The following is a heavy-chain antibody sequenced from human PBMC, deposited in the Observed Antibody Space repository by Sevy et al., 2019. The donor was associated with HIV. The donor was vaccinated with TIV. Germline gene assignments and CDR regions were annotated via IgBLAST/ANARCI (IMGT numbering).Heavy chain of an antibody. CDR3: TRDDYDISTGYYYWWSDY. D-gene: IGHD3-9*01. CDR1: GFTFSLYR. CDR2: ISDSSGTI. Sequence: GGSLRLSCATSGFTFSLYRMNWVRQAPGKGLEWLSHISDSSGTIYYADSVKGRFTISRDNAKNSLFLEMHSLRDEDTAMYYCTRDDYDISTGYYYWWSDYWGQGALVTVSS. V-gene: IGHV3-48*02. J-gene: IGHJ4*02.